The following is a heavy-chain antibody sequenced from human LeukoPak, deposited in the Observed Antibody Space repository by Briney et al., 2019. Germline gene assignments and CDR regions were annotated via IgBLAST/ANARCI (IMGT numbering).Heavy chain of an antibody. CDR2: IYYSGST. CDR3: ASNYYDSSGSDAFDI. Sequence: SETLSLTCTVSGGSISSYYWSWIRQPPGKGLEWIGYIYYSGSTNYNPSLKSRATISVDTSKNQFSLKLSSVTAADTAVYYCASNYYDSSGSDAFDIWGQGTMVTVSS. V-gene: IGHV4-59*01. J-gene: IGHJ3*02. CDR1: GGSISSYY. D-gene: IGHD3-22*01.